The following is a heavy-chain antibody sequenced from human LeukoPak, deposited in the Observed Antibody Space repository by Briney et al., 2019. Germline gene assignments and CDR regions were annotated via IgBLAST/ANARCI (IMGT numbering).Heavy chain of an antibody. CDR1: GFTFSSYW. Sequence: GGSLRLSCAASGFTFSSYWMSWVRQAPGKGLEWVANIKQDGSEKDYVDSVKGRFTISRDNAKKSLFLQMNSLRAEDTAVYYCAKTLSSYGGSDYWGQGTLVTVSS. J-gene: IGHJ4*02. V-gene: IGHV3-7*01. D-gene: IGHD4-23*01. CDR2: IKQDGSEK. CDR3: AKTLSSYGGSDY.